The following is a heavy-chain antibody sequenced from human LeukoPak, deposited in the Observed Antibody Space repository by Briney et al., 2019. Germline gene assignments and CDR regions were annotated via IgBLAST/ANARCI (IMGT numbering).Heavy chain of an antibody. CDR2: ISSSGSTI. CDR1: GFTFSDYY. V-gene: IGHV3-11*04. CDR3: AKDADYHYMDV. J-gene: IGHJ6*03. Sequence: GGSLRLSCAASGFTFSDYYMSWIRQAPGKGLEWVSYISSSGSTIYYADSVKGRFTISRDNAKNSLYLQMNSLRAEDTAVYYCAKDADYHYMDVWGKGTTVTVSS.